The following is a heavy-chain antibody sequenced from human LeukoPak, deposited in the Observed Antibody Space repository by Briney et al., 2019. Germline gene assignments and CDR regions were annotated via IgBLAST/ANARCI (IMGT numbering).Heavy chain of an antibody. CDR1: GGPISSGGYY. CDR2: IYHSGST. V-gene: IGHV4-30-2*01. CDR3: ARGGPPAEPGRNWFDP. Sequence: SQALSLTCTVSGGPISSGGYYWSWIRQPPGKGLEWIGYIYHSGSTYYNPSLKSRVTISVDRSKNQFSLKLSSVTAADTAVYYCARGGPPAEPGRNWFDPWGQGTLVTVSS. D-gene: IGHD1-14*01. J-gene: IGHJ5*02.